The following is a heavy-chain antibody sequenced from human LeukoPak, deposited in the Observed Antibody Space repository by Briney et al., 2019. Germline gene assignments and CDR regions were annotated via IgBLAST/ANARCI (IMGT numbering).Heavy chain of an antibody. CDR1: GFTFSSYG. Sequence: GRSLRLSCAASGFTFSSYGMHWIRQAPGKGLEWVAVMSYDGSNKYYADSVKGRFTISRDNSKNTLYLQMNSLRAEDTAVYYCARARPALGQGMDVWGQGTTVTVPS. J-gene: IGHJ6*02. V-gene: IGHV3-30*03. CDR2: MSYDGSNK. CDR3: ARARPALGQGMDV.